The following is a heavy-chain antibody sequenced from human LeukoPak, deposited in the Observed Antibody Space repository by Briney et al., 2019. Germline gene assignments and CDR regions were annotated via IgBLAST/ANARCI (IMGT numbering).Heavy chain of an antibody. D-gene: IGHD3-22*01. CDR3: ASYYDSSDRSGYYYGMDV. CDR1: GFTFSDYY. CDR2: ISSSGSTI. Sequence: GGSLRLSCAASGFTFSDYYMSWIRQAPGKGLEWVSYISSSGSTIYYADSVKGRFTISRDNAKNSLYLQMNSLRAEDTAVYYCASYYDSSDRSGYYYGMDVWGQGTTVTVSS. V-gene: IGHV3-11*01. J-gene: IGHJ6*02.